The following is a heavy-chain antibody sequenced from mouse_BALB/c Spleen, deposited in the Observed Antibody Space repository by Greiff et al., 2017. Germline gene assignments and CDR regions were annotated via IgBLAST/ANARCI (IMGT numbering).Heavy chain of an antibody. J-gene: IGHJ2*01. Sequence: LVESGPELVKPGASVKMSCKASGYTFTSYVMHWVKQKPGQGLEWIGYINPYNDGTKYNEKFKGKATLTSDKSSSTAYMELSSLTSEDSAVYYCARSWDGYFFDYWGQGTTLTVSS. CDR1: GYTFTSYV. CDR2: INPYNDGT. V-gene: IGHV1-14*01. CDR3: ARSWDGYFFDY. D-gene: IGHD2-3*01.